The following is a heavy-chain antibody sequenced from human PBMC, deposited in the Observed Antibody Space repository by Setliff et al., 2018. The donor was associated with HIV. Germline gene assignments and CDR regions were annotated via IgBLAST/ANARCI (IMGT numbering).Heavy chain of an antibody. V-gene: IGHV4-4*07. CDR3: ARDAGGSVGNYYFDY. D-gene: IGHD2-15*01. Sequence: PSETLSLTCTVSGGSISSYYGSWIRQSAGKGLEWIGRIYSSGSTNYNPSLKSRVTMSVDTSKNQFSLRLSSVTAADTAVYYCARDAGGSVGNYYFDYWGQGTLVTVSS. CDR2: IYSSGST. J-gene: IGHJ4*02. CDR1: GGSISSYY.